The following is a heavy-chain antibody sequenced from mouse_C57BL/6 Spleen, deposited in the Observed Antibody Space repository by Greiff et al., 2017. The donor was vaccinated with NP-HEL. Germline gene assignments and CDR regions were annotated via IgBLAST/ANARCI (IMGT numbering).Heavy chain of an antibody. D-gene: IGHD2-4*01. CDR3: TRGNDYDVAMDY. J-gene: IGHJ4*01. Sequence: QVQLQQSGAELVRPGASVTLSCKASGYTFTDYEMHWVKQTPVHGLEWIGAIDPETGGTAYNQKFKGRVILSADKSSSTAYMELRSLTSEDTAVDKCTRGNDYDVAMDYWGQGTSLTVSS. V-gene: IGHV1-15*01. CDR1: GYTFTDYE. CDR2: IDPETGGT.